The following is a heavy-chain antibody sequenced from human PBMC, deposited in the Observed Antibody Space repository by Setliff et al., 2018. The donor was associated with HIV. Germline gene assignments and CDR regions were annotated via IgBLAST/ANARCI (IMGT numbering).Heavy chain of an antibody. D-gene: IGHD3-10*01. CDR1: GGSFSGYY. V-gene: IGHV4-59*01. CDR3: ARVSRLGDSYGYYYYYMDV. CDR2: IHYSGNT. J-gene: IGHJ6*03. Sequence: SETLSLTCAVYGGSFSGYYWSWIRQPPGKGLEWIGYIHYSGNTKYNPSLKSRVAISLDTSKKQFSLKLSSVTAADTSVYYCARVSRLGDSYGYYYYYMDVWGKGTTVTVSS.